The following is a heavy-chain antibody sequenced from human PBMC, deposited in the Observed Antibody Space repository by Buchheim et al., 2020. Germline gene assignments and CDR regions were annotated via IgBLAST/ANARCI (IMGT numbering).Heavy chain of an antibody. Sequence: EVQLVESGGGLVQPGGSLRLSCAASGFTFSRYEINWVRQAPEKGLEWVAYISGGASTTSYADSVKGRFTISRDNAKNSLYLQMNSLRAEDTAVYYCGRTGSGDHDQCMDVWGQGTT. CDR1: GFTFSRYE. J-gene: IGHJ6*02. D-gene: IGHD4-17*01. V-gene: IGHV3-48*03. CDR3: GRTGSGDHDQCMDV. CDR2: ISGGASTT.